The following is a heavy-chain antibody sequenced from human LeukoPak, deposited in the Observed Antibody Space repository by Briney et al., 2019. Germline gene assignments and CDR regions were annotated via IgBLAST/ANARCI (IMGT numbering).Heavy chain of an antibody. CDR1: GESFSGYF. Sequence: PSETLSLTCAVYGESFSGYFWSWIRQPPGKGLEWIGDINHSGSANYNPSLKSRVTVSVDTSKNQFSLRLSSVTAADTAVYYCARGICPASGSCNWFDPWGQGTLVTVSS. D-gene: IGHD3-10*01. CDR2: INHSGSA. CDR3: ARGICPASGSCNWFDP. V-gene: IGHV4-34*01. J-gene: IGHJ5*02.